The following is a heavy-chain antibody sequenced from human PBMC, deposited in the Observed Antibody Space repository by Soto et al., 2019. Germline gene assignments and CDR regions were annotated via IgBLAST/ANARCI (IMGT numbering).Heavy chain of an antibody. D-gene: IGHD3-10*01. J-gene: IGHJ4*02. CDR1: GGTFSSYA. V-gene: IGHV1-69*13. CDR2: IIPIFGTA. CDR3: ARDRKVRGVIIKLFDY. Sequence: SVKVSCKASGGTFSSYAISWVRQAPGQGLEWMGGIIPIFGTANYAQKFQGRVTITADESTSTAYMELSSLRSEDTAVYYCARDRKVRGVIIKLFDYWGQGTLVTVSS.